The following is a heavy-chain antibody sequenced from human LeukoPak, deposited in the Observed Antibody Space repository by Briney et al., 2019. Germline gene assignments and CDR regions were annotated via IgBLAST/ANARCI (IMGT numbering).Heavy chain of an antibody. CDR3: ARDWGRRDFDY. CDR1: GFTFSSYE. CDR2: IYYSGST. D-gene: IGHD7-27*01. J-gene: IGHJ4*02. V-gene: IGHV4-39*07. Sequence: GSLRLSCAASGFTFSSYEMNWVRQPPGKGLEWIGSIYYSGSTYYNPSLKSRVTISVDTSKNQFSLKLSSVTAADTAVYYCARDWGRRDFDYWGQGTLVTVSS.